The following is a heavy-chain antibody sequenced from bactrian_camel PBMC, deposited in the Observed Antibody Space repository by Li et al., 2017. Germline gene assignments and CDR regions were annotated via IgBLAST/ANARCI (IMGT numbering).Heavy chain of an antibody. CDR1: QYTYRIYC. D-gene: IGHD6*01. Sequence: DVQLVESGGGLVQPGGSLRLSCAASQYTYRIYCMGWFRQAPGKEREGVACICSDGTASHADSVKGRFTISIDNAKNTLYLTMNSLKSEDTAMYYCAKAWQLGGTWLPGYPAFDYWGQGTQVTVS. J-gene: IGHJ4*01. CDR3: AKAWQLGGTWLPGYPAFDY. CDR2: ICSDGTA. V-gene: IGHV3S67*01.